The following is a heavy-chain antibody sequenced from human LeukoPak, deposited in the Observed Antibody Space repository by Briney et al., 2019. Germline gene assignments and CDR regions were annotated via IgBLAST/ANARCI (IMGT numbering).Heavy chain of an antibody. J-gene: IGHJ4*02. CDR3: AKGYVSSGSYYTSFDY. Sequence: GGSLRLSCAASGFTFTTSSMNWVRQAPGKGLEWVSSISSSSIYIYYADSVKGRFTISRDNAKNSLYLQMNSLRAEDSAVYYCAKGYVSSGSYYTSFDYWGQGTLVTVSS. CDR2: ISSSSIYI. CDR1: GFTFTTSS. D-gene: IGHD3-10*01. V-gene: IGHV3-21*04.